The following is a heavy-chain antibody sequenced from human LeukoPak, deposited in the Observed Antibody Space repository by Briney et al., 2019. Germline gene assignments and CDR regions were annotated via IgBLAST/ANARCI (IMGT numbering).Heavy chain of an antibody. D-gene: IGHD6-19*01. CDR2: INPNSGGT. Sequence: ASVKVSCKAPGYTFTGYYMHWVRQAPGQGLEWMGWINPNSGGTNYAQKFQGRVTMTRDTSISTAYMELSRLRSDDTAVYYCARVPASGWYNWFDPWGQGTLVTVSS. J-gene: IGHJ5*02. CDR3: ARVPASGWYNWFDP. CDR1: GYTFTGYY. V-gene: IGHV1-2*02.